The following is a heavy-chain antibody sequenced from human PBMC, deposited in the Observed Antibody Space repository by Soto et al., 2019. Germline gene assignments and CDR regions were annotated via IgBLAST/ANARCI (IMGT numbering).Heavy chain of an antibody. J-gene: IGHJ6*02. CDR3: VREETALVHFGMDV. CDR1: GFTFSSYW. Sequence: GGSLRLSCAASGFTFSSYWMHWVRQAPGRGLMWVSHIKYDGSSTTYADSVKGRFTISRDNAKNTLFLQMNSLTAEDTAVYYCVREETALVHFGMDVWGQGTTVTV. D-gene: IGHD5-18*01. V-gene: IGHV3-74*01. CDR2: IKYDGSST.